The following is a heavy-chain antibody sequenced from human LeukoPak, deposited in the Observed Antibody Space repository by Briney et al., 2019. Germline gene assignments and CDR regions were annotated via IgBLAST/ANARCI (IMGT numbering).Heavy chain of an antibody. V-gene: IGHV4-59*08. CDR3: ARHMYSGRYYGIDY. J-gene: IGHJ4*02. CDR2: IYDSGST. Sequence: SETLSLTCTVSGGSISSYYWSWIRQPPGKGLEWIGYIYDSGSTNYNPCLKSRVTISIDTSKTQFSLKLSSVTAAETAMYYCARHMYSGRYYGIDYWGQGTLVTVSS. D-gene: IGHD1-26*01. CDR1: GGSISSYY.